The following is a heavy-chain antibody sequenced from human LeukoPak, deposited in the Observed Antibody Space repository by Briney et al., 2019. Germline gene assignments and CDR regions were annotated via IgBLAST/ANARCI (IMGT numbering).Heavy chain of an antibody. CDR2: IYYSGST. V-gene: IGHV4-59*01. CDR3: ARALSGGPLPQLDY. CDR1: GDSISNYY. J-gene: IGHJ4*02. Sequence: PSETLSLTCTVSGDSISNYYWSWIRQPPGKGLEWIGYIYYSGSTNYNPSLKSRVTISVDTSKNQFSLKLSSVTAADTAVYYCARALSGGPLPQLDYWGQGTLVTVSP. D-gene: IGHD3-10*01.